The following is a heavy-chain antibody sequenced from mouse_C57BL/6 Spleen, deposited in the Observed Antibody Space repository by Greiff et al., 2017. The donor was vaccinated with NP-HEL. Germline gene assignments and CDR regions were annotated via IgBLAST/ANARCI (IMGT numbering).Heavy chain of an antibody. D-gene: IGHD1-1*01. CDR3: WGITTVVATDY. Sequence: VQLQQSGPELVKPGASVKISCKASGYTFTDYYMNWVKQSHGKSLEWIGDINPNNGGTSYNQKFKGKATLTVDKSSSTAYMELRSLTSEDSAVYYCWGITTVVATDYWGQGTTLTVSS. J-gene: IGHJ2*01. V-gene: IGHV1-26*01. CDR1: GYTFTDYY. CDR2: INPNNGGT.